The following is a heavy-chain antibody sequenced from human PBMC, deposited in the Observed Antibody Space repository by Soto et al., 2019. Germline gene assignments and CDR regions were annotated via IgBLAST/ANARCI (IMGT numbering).Heavy chain of an antibody. D-gene: IGHD3-3*01. CDR3: NSYPDFWGGHTPL. J-gene: IGHJ4*02. V-gene: IGHV3-15*07. CDR1: GFSITNTW. Sequence: EVQLVESGGGLVQPGGSLRLSCAASGFSITNTWMHWVRQAPGKGLEWVGRVKSKADGGTADYAAPVKGRFTVSRDDSKNTQYLQMISLKMEHTAVYYCNSYPDFWGGHTPLWGQGTLVTVSS. CDR2: VKSKADGGTA.